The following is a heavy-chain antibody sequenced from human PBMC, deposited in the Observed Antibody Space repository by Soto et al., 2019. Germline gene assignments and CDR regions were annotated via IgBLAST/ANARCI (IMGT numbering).Heavy chain of an antibody. Sequence: ASVKVSCKASGGTFSSYAISWVRQAPGQGLEWMGGIIPIFGTANYAQKFQGRVTITADESTSTAYMELSSLRSEDTAVYYCATSVADTAMVTGYYFDYWGQGTLVTVSS. CDR1: GGTFSSYA. CDR3: ATSVADTAMVTGYYFDY. J-gene: IGHJ4*02. CDR2: IIPIFGTA. D-gene: IGHD5-18*01. V-gene: IGHV1-69*13.